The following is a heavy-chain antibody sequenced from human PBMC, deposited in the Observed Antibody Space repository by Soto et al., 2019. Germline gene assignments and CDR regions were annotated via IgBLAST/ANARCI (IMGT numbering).Heavy chain of an antibody. Sequence: QVQLVESGGGVVQPGRSLRLSCAASGFTFSGYGMHWVRQAPGKGLEWVAVIRYDGSNTYYADSVKGRFTISRDNPKNTLDLQMNSLRAEDTDVYYCARDGVGATTYFGYFDYWGQGTLVTVSS. CDR3: ARDGVGATTYFGYFDY. J-gene: IGHJ4*02. CDR2: IRYDGSNT. D-gene: IGHD1-26*01. CDR1: GFTFSGYG. V-gene: IGHV3-33*01.